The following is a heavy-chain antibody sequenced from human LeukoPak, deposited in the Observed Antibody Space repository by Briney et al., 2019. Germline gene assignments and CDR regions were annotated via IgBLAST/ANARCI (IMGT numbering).Heavy chain of an antibody. V-gene: IGHV1-69*06. J-gene: IGHJ1*01. CDR2: IIPIFGTA. Sequence: SVKVSCKASGGTFSSYAISWVRQAPGQGLEWMGGIIPIFGTANYAQKFQGRVTITADKSTNTAYMELSSLRSEDTAVYYCASDCGGDCYPPAEYFQHWGQGTLVTVSS. CDR3: ASDCGGDCYPPAEYFQH. CDR1: GGTFSSYA. D-gene: IGHD2-21*02.